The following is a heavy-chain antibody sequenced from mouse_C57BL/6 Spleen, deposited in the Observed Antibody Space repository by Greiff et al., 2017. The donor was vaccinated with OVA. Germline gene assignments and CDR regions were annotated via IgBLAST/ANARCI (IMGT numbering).Heavy chain of an antibody. CDR2: ISSGSSTI. D-gene: IGHD2-4*01. CDR1: GFTFSDYG. V-gene: IGHV5-17*01. CDR3: ASPYDYGWFAY. Sequence: EVKLMESGGGLVKPGGSLKLSCAASGFTFSDYGMHWVRQAPEKGLEWVAYISSGSSTIYYADTVKGRFTISRDNAKNTLFLQMTSLRSEDTAMYYCASPYDYGWFAYWGQGTLVTVSA. J-gene: IGHJ3*01.